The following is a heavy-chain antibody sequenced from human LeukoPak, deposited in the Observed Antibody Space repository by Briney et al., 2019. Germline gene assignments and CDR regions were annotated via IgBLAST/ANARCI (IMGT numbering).Heavy chain of an antibody. CDR3: ARDLRRLQFTPEGADY. CDR2: ISSGGSTI. D-gene: IGHD4-11*01. Sequence: GGYLRLSCAASGFTFSSYEMNWVRQAPGKGLEWVSYISSGGSTIYYADSVKGRFTISRDNAKNSLYLQVNSLRAEDTAVYFCARDLRRLQFTPEGADYWGQGTLVTVSP. CDR1: GFTFSSYE. J-gene: IGHJ4*02. V-gene: IGHV3-48*03.